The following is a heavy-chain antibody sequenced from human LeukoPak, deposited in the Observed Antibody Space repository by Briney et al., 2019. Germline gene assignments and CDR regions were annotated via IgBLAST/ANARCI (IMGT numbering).Heavy chain of an antibody. J-gene: IGHJ6*02. CDR2: INTNTGNP. Sequence: ASVTVSCTASGYTFTSYAMNWVRQAPGQGLEWMGWINTNTGNPTYAQGFTGRFVFSLDTSVSTAYLQISSLKAEDTAVYYCARSGPRFYSAAGRDYYYYGMDVWGQGTTVTVSS. CDR3: ARSGPRFYSAAGRDYYYYGMDV. D-gene: IGHD6-13*01. CDR1: GYTFTSYA. V-gene: IGHV7-4-1*02.